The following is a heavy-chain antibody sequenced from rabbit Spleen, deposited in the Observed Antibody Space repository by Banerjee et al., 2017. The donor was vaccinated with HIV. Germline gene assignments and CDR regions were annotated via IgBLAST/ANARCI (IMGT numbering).Heavy chain of an antibody. CDR3: ARGSAAMTMVITGFYLNL. CDR2: IYAGSSGST. Sequence: QEQLEESGGDLVKPGGTLTLTCKASGFSFSSGYDMCWVRQAPGKGLEWIACIYAGSSGSTYYANWATGRFTISRTSSTTVTLEMTSLTAADTATYFCARGSAAMTMVITGFYLNLWGPGTLVTVS. D-gene: IGHD2-1*01. CDR1: GFSFSSGYD. V-gene: IGHV1S45*01. J-gene: IGHJ4*01.